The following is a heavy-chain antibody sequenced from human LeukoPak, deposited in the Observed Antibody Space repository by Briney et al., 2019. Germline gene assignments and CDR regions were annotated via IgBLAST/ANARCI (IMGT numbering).Heavy chain of an antibody. J-gene: IGHJ4*02. Sequence: PGGSLRLSCAASGSTFSSYGMHWVRQAPGKGLEWVAFIRYDGSNKYYADSVKGRFTISRDNSKNTLYLQMNSLRAEDTAVYYCTKDRDYSGSGSQDYWGQGTLVTVSS. V-gene: IGHV3-30*02. D-gene: IGHD3-10*01. CDR1: GSTFSSYG. CDR3: TKDRDYSGSGSQDY. CDR2: IRYDGSNK.